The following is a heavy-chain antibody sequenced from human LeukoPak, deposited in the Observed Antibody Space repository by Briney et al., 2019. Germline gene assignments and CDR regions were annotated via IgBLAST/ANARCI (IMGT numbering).Heavy chain of an antibody. CDR3: ARAGGIDY. J-gene: IGHJ4*02. V-gene: IGHV3-74*01. Sequence: GGSLRLSCAASGFTFSMYWMHWVRQAPGKGLVWVSRIQSDGSSPSYADSVKGRFTISRDNAKNTLYLQMNGLRAEDTAVYYCARAGGIDYWGQGALVTVSS. CDR1: GFTFSMYW. D-gene: IGHD1-14*01. CDR2: IQSDGSSP.